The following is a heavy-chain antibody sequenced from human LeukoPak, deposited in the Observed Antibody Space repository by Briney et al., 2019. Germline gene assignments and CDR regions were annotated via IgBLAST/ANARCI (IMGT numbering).Heavy chain of an antibody. CDR3: AREISYCSGGSCHRIFDP. J-gene: IGHJ5*02. CDR1: GGSISSGSYY. CDR2: IYTSGST. V-gene: IGHV4-61*02. D-gene: IGHD2-15*01. Sequence: SQTLSLTCTVSGGSISSGSYYWSWIRQPAGKGLEWIGRIYTSGSTNYNPSLKSRVTISVDTSKNQFSLKLSSVTAADTAVYYCAREISYCSGGSCHRIFDPWGQGTLVTVSS.